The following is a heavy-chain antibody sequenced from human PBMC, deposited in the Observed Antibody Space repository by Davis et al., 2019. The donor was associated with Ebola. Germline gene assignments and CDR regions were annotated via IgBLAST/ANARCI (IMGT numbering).Heavy chain of an antibody. CDR2: INPSGGST. Sequence: ASVKVSCKASGYTFTSYYMHWVRQAPGQGLEWMGIINPSGGSTSYAQKFQGRVTMTRDTSTSTVYMELSSLRSEDTAVYYCARHLGYDSSGYNYEYYFDYWGQGTLVTVSS. CDR1: GYTFTSYY. D-gene: IGHD3-22*01. V-gene: IGHV1-46*01. J-gene: IGHJ4*02. CDR3: ARHLGYDSSGYNYEYYFDY.